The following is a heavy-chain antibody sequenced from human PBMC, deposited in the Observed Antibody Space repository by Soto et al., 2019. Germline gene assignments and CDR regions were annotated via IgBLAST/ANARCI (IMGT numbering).Heavy chain of an antibody. Sequence: QVQLQQWGAGLLKASETLSLTCAVVGDSLRGQSWNWIRQSPGKGLEWIGELDQSGGTNYNPSLKRRAIISDVTSKHHFPLTLTSVTAADTAVYYCAGEDSYGWSGESLDVWGQGTTVTVS. CDR2: LDQSGGT. J-gene: IGHJ6*02. V-gene: IGHV4-34*01. CDR3: AGEDSYGWSGESLDV. D-gene: IGHD6-19*01. CDR1: GDSLRGQS.